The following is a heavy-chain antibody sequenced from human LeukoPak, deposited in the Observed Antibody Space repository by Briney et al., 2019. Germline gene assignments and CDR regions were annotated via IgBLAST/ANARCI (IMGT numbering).Heavy chain of an antibody. CDR3: ARSSGWRYYFDY. J-gene: IGHJ4*02. Sequence: SETLSLTCAVFGGSFNTYYWSWIRQPPGKGLEWIGEINHSGSTNYNPSLKSRVTISVDTSKNQFSLKLSSVTAADTAVYYCARSSGWRYYFDYWGQGTLVTVSS. CDR1: GGSFNTYY. D-gene: IGHD6-19*01. V-gene: IGHV4-34*01. CDR2: INHSGST.